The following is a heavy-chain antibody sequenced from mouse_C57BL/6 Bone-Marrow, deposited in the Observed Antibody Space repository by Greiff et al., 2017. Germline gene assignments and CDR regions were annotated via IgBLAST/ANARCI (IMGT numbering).Heavy chain of an antibody. J-gene: IGHJ2*01. CDR2: INPGSGGT. Sequence: VQLQQSGAELVRPGTSVKVSCKASGYAFTNYLIEWVKQRPGQGLEWIGVINPGSGGTNYNEKFKGKATLTADKSSSTAYMQLSRLTSEDSAVYFCARWWVYFDYWGQGTTLTVSS. CDR1: GYAFTNYL. D-gene: IGHD1-1*02. V-gene: IGHV1-54*01. CDR3: ARWWVYFDY.